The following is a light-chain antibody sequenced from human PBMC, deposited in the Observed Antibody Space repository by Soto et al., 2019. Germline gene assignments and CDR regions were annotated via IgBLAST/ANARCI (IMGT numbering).Light chain of an antibody. CDR2: NTN. CDR3: VLFMGSGTWV. J-gene: IGLJ2*01. Sequence: QTVVTQEPSCSVSPGGTVTLTCGLSAGSVTTSYYPGWYQQTPGQAPRTLIYNTNTRSSGVPDRFSGSILGTKAALTITGAQADDEYDYYCVLFMGSGTWVFGGGTKLTVL. CDR1: AGSVTTSYY. V-gene: IGLV8-61*01.